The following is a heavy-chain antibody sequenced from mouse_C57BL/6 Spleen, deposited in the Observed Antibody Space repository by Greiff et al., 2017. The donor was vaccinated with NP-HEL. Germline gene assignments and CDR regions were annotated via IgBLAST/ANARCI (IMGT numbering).Heavy chain of an antibody. D-gene: IGHD2-3*01. V-gene: IGHV5-9-1*02. Sequence: EVKLVESGEGLVKPGGSLKLSCAASGFTFSSYAMSWVRQTPEKRLEWVAYISSGGDYIYYADTVKGRFTISRDNARNTLYLQMSSLKSEDTAMYYCTRVRDGYPFAYWGQGTLVTVSA. J-gene: IGHJ3*01. CDR3: TRVRDGYPFAY. CDR1: GFTFSSYA. CDR2: ISSGGDYI.